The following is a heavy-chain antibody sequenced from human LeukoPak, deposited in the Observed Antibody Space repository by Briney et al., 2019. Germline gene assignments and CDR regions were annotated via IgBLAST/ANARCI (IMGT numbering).Heavy chain of an antibody. CDR3: AKPSYYGDYGYFDY. CDR2: ISYDGSNK. V-gene: IGHV3-30*18. Sequence: GGSLRLSCAAPGFTFSSYGMHWVRQAPGKGLEWVAVISYDGSNKYYADSVKGRFTISRDNSKNTLYLQMNSLRAEDTAVYYCAKPSYYGDYGYFDYWGQGTLVTVSS. J-gene: IGHJ4*02. CDR1: GFTFSSYG. D-gene: IGHD4-17*01.